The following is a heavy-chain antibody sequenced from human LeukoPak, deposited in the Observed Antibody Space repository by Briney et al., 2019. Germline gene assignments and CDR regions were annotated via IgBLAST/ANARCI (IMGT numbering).Heavy chain of an antibody. Sequence: GGSLRLSCEAPGFAFSSYWASWVRQAPEKGLEWVANINQDGNSQNYVDSVRGRFTISKDNAKNSVYLQMNSLRAEDTAVYYCARSLWPEDYWGQGILVTVSS. D-gene: IGHD2-21*01. CDR2: INQDGNSQ. J-gene: IGHJ4*02. CDR1: GFAFSSYW. V-gene: IGHV3-7*01. CDR3: ARSLWPEDY.